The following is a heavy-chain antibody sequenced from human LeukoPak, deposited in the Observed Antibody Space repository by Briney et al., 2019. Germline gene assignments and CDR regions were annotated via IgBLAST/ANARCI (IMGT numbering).Heavy chain of an antibody. V-gene: IGHV3-30*03. CDR1: GFTFSSYG. CDR2: ISYDGSNK. D-gene: IGHD1-26*01. Sequence: GRSLRLSCAASGFTFSSYGMHWVRQAPGKGLEWVAVISYDGSNKNYAESVKGRFTISRDNSKNTLYLQTNSLRAEDTAVYYCARGLLPLRGGRIDYWGQGTLVTVSS. J-gene: IGHJ4*02. CDR3: ARGLLPLRGGRIDY.